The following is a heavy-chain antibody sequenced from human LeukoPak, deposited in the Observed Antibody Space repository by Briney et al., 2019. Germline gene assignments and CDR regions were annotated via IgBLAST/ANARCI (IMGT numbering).Heavy chain of an antibody. CDR1: GFTFSSYE. J-gene: IGHJ4*02. CDR3: ARILPDTSGASDY. Sequence: PGGSLRLSCAASGFTFSSYEMNWVRQAPGKGLEWVSYIRSSGSTIYYADSVKGRFAISRDNAKNSLYLQMHSLRPEDTAVYYCARILPDTSGASDYWGQGTLVTVSA. D-gene: IGHD3-22*01. CDR2: IRSSGSTI. V-gene: IGHV3-48*03.